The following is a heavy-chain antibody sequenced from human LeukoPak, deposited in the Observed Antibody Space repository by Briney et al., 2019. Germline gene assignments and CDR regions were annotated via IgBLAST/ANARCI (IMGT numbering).Heavy chain of an antibody. Sequence: GGSLRLSCAASGFTFSSYSMNWVRQAPGKGLEWVSSISSSSSYIYYADSVKGRFTISRDNAKNSLYLQMNSLRAEDTAVYYCARDDYGNYAGSDYCGQGSLVTVSS. CDR3: ARDDYGNYAGSDY. CDR1: GFTFSSYS. CDR2: ISSSSSYI. J-gene: IGHJ4*01. V-gene: IGHV3-21*01. D-gene: IGHD4-11*01.